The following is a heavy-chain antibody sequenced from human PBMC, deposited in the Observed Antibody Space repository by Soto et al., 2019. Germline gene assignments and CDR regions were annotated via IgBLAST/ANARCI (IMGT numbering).Heavy chain of an antibody. CDR1: GFTFSSYA. V-gene: IGHV3-30-3*01. CDR3: ARARAVAD. Sequence: SLRLSCAASGFTFSSYAMHWVRQAPGKGLEWVAVISYDGSNKYYADSVKGRFTISRDNSKNTLYLQMNSLRAEDTAVYYCARARAVADWGQG. J-gene: IGHJ4*02. CDR2: ISYDGSNK. D-gene: IGHD6-19*01.